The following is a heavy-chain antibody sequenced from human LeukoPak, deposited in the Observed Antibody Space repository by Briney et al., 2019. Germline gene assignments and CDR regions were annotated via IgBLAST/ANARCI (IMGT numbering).Heavy chain of an antibody. D-gene: IGHD3-3*01. CDR3: ARHSVTIFGVVXIXWFDP. CDR1: GGSISSYY. J-gene: IGHJ5*02. V-gene: IGHV4-59*08. Sequence: SETLSLTCTVSGGSISSYYWSWIRQPPGKGLEWIGYIYYSGSTNYNPSLKSRVTISVDTSKNQFSLKLSSVTAADTAVYYCARHSVTIFGVVXIXWFDPWGQGTLVTVS. CDR2: IYYSGST.